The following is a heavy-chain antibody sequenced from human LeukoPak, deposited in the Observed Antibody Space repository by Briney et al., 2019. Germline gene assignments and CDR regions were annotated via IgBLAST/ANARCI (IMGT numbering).Heavy chain of an antibody. J-gene: IGHJ4*02. Sequence: PSETLSLTCTVSGGSISSYYWSWIRQPPGKGLEWIGYIYTSGSTNYNPCLKSRVTISVDTSKNQFSLKLSSVTAADTAVYYCARLAKYSSSVGLDYWGQGTLVTVSS. V-gene: IGHV4-4*09. CDR3: ARLAKYSSSVGLDY. CDR2: IYTSGST. CDR1: GGSISSYY. D-gene: IGHD6-6*01.